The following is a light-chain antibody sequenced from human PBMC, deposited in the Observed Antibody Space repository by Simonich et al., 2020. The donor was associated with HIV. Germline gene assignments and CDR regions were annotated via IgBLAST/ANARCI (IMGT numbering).Light chain of an antibody. J-gene: IGLJ2*01. V-gene: IGLV2-14*03. Sequence: QSALTQPASVSGSPGQSITISCTGTSSDVGCYNYVSWYQQHPGKVPKLMIYDVSNRPPGVSNRFSGSKSGNTASLTISGLQAEDEGDYYCSSYTSSSTVVFGGGTKLTVL. CDR1: SSDVGCYNY. CDR2: DVS. CDR3: SSYTSSSTVV.